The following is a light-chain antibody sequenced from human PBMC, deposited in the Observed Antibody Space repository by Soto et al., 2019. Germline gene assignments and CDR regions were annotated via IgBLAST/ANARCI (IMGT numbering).Light chain of an antibody. J-gene: IGKJ1*01. Sequence: EIVLTQSPGTLSLSPGERATLSCRASQSVSSTYLAWYQQKPGQAPRLLIFGASSRASGIPDRFSGSGSGTDFTLTISRVEPEDFALYYCQHYGSSSWTFGQGTRVDI. V-gene: IGKV3-20*01. CDR1: QSVSSTY. CDR2: GAS. CDR3: QHYGSSSWT.